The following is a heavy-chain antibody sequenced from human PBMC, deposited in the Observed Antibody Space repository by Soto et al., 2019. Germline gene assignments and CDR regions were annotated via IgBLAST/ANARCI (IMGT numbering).Heavy chain of an antibody. CDR1: GYTFTGYY. Sequence: ASVKVSCKASGYTFTGYYMHWVRQAPGQGLEWMGWINPNSGGTNYAQKFQGWVTMTRDTSISTAYMELSRLRSDDTAVYYCARGAKDWLPYYYYYMDVWGKGTTVTVSS. J-gene: IGHJ6*03. V-gene: IGHV1-2*04. D-gene: IGHD3-9*01. CDR3: ARGAKDWLPYYYYYMDV. CDR2: INPNSGGT.